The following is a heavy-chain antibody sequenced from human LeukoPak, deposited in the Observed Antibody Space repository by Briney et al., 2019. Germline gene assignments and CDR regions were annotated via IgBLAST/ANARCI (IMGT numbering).Heavy chain of an antibody. Sequence: SQTLSLTXTVSGGSISSGDYYWSWIRQPPGQGLEWIGYIYYNGNTYYNPSLKSRVTMSLDTSKNQIFLKLSSVTAADTAVYYCARERSGSYPFDYWGQGTLVTVSS. CDR2: IYYNGNT. CDR1: GGSISSGDYY. V-gene: IGHV4-30-4*08. J-gene: IGHJ4*02. D-gene: IGHD1-26*01. CDR3: ARERSGSYPFDY.